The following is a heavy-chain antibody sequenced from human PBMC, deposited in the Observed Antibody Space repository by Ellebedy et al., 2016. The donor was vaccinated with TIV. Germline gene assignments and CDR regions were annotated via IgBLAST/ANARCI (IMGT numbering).Heavy chain of an antibody. D-gene: IGHD3-3*01. CDR2: MKRDGSEK. Sequence: GGSLRLSXVASGFTFSSYWMTWVRQAPGKGLEWVATMKRDGSEKYYVDSVKGRFTISRDNAKNSLYLQMNSLRAEDTALYYCARDAEAKGLDDLWSGYALWGQGTLVTVSS. CDR3: ARDAEAKGLDDLWSGYAL. V-gene: IGHV3-7*01. CDR1: GFTFSSYW. J-gene: IGHJ4*02.